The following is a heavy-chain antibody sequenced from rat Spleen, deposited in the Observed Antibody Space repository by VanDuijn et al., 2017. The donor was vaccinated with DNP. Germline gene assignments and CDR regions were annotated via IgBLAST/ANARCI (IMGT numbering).Heavy chain of an antibody. J-gene: IGHJ4*01. CDR3: TIGPPFMGV. CDR1: GFTFNNYW. V-gene: IGHV5-31*01. CDR2: ITNSGGST. Sequence: EVQLVESGGDLVQPGRSLKLSCVASGFTFNNYWMTWIRQVPGKGLEWVASITNSGGSTYYRDSVKGRFTISRDNAKSTLYLQMDSLRSEDTATYYCTIGPPFMGVWGQGTSVTVSS.